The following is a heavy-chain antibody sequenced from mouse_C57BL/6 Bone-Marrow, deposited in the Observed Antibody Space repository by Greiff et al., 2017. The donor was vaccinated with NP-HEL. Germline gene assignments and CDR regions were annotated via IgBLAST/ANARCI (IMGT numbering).Heavy chain of an antibody. CDR2: ILPSIGRT. Sequence: QVQLKESGSELRSPGSSVKLSCKDFDSEVFPIAYMSWVRQKPGHGFEWIGGILPSIGRTIYGEKFEDKATLDADTLSNTAYLELNSLTSEDSAIYYCARGGSSSWFAYWGQGTLVTVSA. D-gene: IGHD1-1*01. V-gene: IGHV15-2*01. CDR3: ARGGSSSWFAY. J-gene: IGHJ3*01. CDR1: DSEVFPIAY.